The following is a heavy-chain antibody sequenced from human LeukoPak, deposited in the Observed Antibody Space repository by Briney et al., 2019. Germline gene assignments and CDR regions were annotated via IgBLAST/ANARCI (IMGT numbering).Heavy chain of an antibody. CDR2: ISSSSSYM. V-gene: IGHV3-21*01. D-gene: IGHD1-26*01. CDR3: ARDRSGSYPETYGMDV. J-gene: IGHJ6*02. CDR1: GFTFSSYS. Sequence: PGGSLRLSCVASGFTFSSYSMNWVRQAPGKGLEWGSSISSSSSYMFYADSMKGRFTISRDNAKNSLYLQINSLRAEDTAVYYCARDRSGSYPETYGMDVWGQGTTVTVSS.